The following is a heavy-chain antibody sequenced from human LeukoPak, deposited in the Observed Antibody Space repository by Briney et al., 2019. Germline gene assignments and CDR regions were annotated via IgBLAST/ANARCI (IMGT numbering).Heavy chain of an antibody. CDR3: ARQIASAGTAGFDF. Sequence: SETLSLTCTVSGGSISSYYWSWIRQPAGKGLEWIGRIYSTGSTNYNPSLKSRVTMSVDTSKNQFSLRLRSVTAADTAVYYWARQIASAGTAGFDFWGQGALVTVSS. D-gene: IGHD6-13*01. J-gene: IGHJ4*02. CDR2: IYSTGST. V-gene: IGHV4-4*07. CDR1: GGSISSYY.